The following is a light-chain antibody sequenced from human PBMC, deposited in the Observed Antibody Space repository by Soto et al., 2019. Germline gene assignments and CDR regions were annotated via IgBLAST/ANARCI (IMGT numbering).Light chain of an antibody. CDR3: QQYDNSPLT. CDR2: DAS. Sequence: EVVLTQSPVTLSLSPGERATLSCRASQSFRGLLAWYQQKPGQAPRLLIYDASNRATGIPDRFSGSGSGTDFTLTISRLEPEDFAVYYCQQYDNSPLTFGGGTKVEIK. CDR1: QSFRGL. V-gene: IGKV3-20*01. J-gene: IGKJ4*01.